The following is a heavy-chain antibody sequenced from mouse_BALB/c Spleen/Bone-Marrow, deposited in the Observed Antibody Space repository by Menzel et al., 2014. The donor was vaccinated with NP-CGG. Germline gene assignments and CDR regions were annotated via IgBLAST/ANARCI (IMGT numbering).Heavy chain of an antibody. D-gene: IGHD1-1*01. CDR3: ARLNYYGNLFV. CDR2: INPYSSTI. CDR1: GFDFSRYW. J-gene: IGHJ1*01. Sequence: EVMLVESGGGLVQPGGSLKLSCAASGFDFSRYWMSWVRQAPGKGLEWVGEINPYSSTINYTPSLKDKFIISRDNAKNTLHLQMSKVRSEDTALYYCARLNYYGNLFVWGAGTTVTVSS. V-gene: IGHV4-1*02.